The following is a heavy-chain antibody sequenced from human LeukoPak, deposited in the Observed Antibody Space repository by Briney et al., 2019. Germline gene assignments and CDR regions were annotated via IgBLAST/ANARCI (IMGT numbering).Heavy chain of an antibody. CDR2: INSDGSST. J-gene: IGHJ5*02. V-gene: IGHV3-74*01. D-gene: IGHD6-19*01. Sequence: GGSLRLSCAASGFTFSSYWMHWVRQAPGKGLVWVSRINSDGSSTSYADSVKGRFTISRDSAKNTLYLQMNSLRAEDAAVYYCARARLARYNWFDPRGQGTLVTVSS. CDR1: GFTFSSYW. CDR3: ARARLARYNWFDP.